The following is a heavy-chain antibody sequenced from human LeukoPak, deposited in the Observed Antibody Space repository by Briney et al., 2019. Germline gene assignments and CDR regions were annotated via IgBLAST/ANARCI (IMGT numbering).Heavy chain of an antibody. CDR3: ARVGNWGSRGYFDL. Sequence: SETLSLTCTVSGGSISSGSYYWSWIRQPAGKGLEWIGRIYTSGSTNYNPSLKSRVTISVDTSKNQFSLKLSSVTAADTAVYYCARVGNWGSRGYFDLWGRGTLVTVSS. D-gene: IGHD7-27*01. CDR2: IYTSGST. CDR1: GGSISSGSYY. V-gene: IGHV4-61*02. J-gene: IGHJ2*01.